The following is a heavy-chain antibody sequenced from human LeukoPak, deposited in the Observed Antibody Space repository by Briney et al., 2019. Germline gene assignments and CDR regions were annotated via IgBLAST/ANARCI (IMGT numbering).Heavy chain of an antibody. J-gene: IGHJ4*02. Sequence: SVKVSCKASGGTFSSYAISWVRQAPGQGLEWMGRIIPIFGTANYAQKFQGRVTITTDESTSTAYMEPSSPRSEGTAVYYCASLGFPVQLERRVDYFDYWGQGTLVTVSS. CDR2: IIPIFGTA. D-gene: IGHD1-1*01. V-gene: IGHV1-69*05. CDR1: GGTFSSYA. CDR3: ASLGFPVQLERRVDYFDY.